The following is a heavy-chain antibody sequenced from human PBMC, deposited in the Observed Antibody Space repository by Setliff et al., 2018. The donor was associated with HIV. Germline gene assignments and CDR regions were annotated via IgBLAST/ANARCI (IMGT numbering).Heavy chain of an antibody. CDR2: IYNTGST. D-gene: IGHD1-26*01. Sequence: SETLSLTCTVTGGSISSGGFYWTWIRQHPGKGLEWIGYIYNTGSTYHSPSLESRVAISIDTSKNQFSLKLSSVTAADTAVYYCASRRAAMWRGLFVGFENWGQGTLVTVSS. CDR3: ASRRAAMWRGLFVGFEN. V-gene: IGHV4-31*03. CDR1: GGSISSGGFY. J-gene: IGHJ4*02.